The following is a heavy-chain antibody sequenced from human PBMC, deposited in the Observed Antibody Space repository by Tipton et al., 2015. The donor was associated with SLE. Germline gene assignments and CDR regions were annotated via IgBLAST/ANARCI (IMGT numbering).Heavy chain of an antibody. CDR1: GGSFSGYS. J-gene: IGHJ2*01. CDR3: ARRLMTMIVPTWHFDL. Sequence: TLSLTCAVYGGSFSGYSWNWIRQPPGKGLEWIGEINHSGSVNYNPSLKSRVTISVDTSKNQFSLKLSSVTAADTAVYFCARRLMTMIVPTWHFDLWGRGTLVTVSS. V-gene: IGHV4-34*01. CDR2: INHSGSV. D-gene: IGHD3-22*01.